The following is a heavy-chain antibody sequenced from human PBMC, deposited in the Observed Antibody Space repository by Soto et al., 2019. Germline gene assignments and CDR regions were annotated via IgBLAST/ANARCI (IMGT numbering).Heavy chain of an antibody. J-gene: IGHJ4*02. D-gene: IGHD6-13*01. CDR1: GSSITMTNY. CDR2: IHHSGSVFESGST. V-gene: IGHV4-38-2*01. CDR3: ARNSTSSYFDY. Sequence: SETLSLTCAVSGSSITMTNYWVCIRQPPGKGLEWIGSIHHSGSVFESGSTHYNPSFKSRVTISADTSKNQFSLKLTSVTAADTAVYYCARNSTSSYFDYWGQGNMVTVSS.